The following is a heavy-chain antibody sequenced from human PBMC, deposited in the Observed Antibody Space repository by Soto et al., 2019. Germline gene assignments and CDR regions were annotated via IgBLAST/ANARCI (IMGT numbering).Heavy chain of an antibody. CDR3: ARSGGGYDT. Sequence: QVRLVQSGIEVKKPGASVKVSCKTSGYTFNTYALSWVRQAPGQGLEWMGWISAYNGITVYAQVFQGRVTMTTNTYTSTAYLEVTSLRSDDTAVYYCARSGGGYDTWGQGTLVTVSS. D-gene: IGHD3-3*01. CDR1: GYTFNTYA. CDR2: ISAYNGIT. V-gene: IGHV1-18*01. J-gene: IGHJ5*02.